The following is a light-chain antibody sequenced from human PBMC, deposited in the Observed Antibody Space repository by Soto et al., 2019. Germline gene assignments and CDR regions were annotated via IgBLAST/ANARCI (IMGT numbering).Light chain of an antibody. CDR3: QQYGDSRWS. J-gene: IGKJ1*01. CDR2: SAS. Sequence: EIVLTQSPGTLSLSPGERATLSCRASQSVASAYLAWYQHKPGQAPRLLIYSASSRATDIPHRISGSGSGTDFALTTSGVEREDFAVYYCQQYGDSRWSFGQGTKV. CDR1: QSVASAY. V-gene: IGKV3-20*01.